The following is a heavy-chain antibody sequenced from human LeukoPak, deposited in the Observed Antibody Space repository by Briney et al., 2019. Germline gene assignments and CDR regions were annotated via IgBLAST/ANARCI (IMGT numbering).Heavy chain of an antibody. CDR2: INHSGST. D-gene: IGHD1-26*01. CDR1: GGSISSSSYY. Sequence: PSETLSLTCTVSGGSISSSSYYWGWIRQPPGKGLEWIGEINHSGSTNYNPSLKSRVTISVDTSKNQFSLKLSSVTAADTAVYYCARQGGEWEPPSWGQGTLVTVSS. CDR3: ARQGGEWEPPS. V-gene: IGHV4-39*01. J-gene: IGHJ4*02.